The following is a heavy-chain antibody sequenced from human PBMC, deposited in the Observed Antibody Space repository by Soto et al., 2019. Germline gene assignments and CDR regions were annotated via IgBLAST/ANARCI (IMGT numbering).Heavy chain of an antibody. CDR1: GGSISSYY. CDR3: ARVGGGVVVVRNAFDI. CDR2: IYYSGST. V-gene: IGHV4-59*01. J-gene: IGHJ3*02. D-gene: IGHD3-22*01. Sequence: QVQLQESGPGLVKPSETLSLTCTVSGGSISSYYWSWIRQPPGKGLEWIGYIYYSGSTNYNPSLKSRVTISVDTSKNQFSLKLSSVTAADMAVYYCARVGGGVVVVRNAFDIWGQGTMVTVSS.